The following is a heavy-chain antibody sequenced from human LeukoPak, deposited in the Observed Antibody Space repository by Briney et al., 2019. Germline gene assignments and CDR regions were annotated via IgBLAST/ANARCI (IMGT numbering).Heavy chain of an antibody. D-gene: IGHD1-1*01. CDR2: MNPYSGNT. Sequence: ASVKVSCKASGYTFIGYYIHWVRQAPGQGLEWMGWMNPYSGNTGYAQKFQGRVTMTRDTSINTAYLEFYSLRSEDTAVYYCARGYSPTLRTTGNDYWGQGTLVTVSS. CDR3: ARGYSPTLRTTGNDY. J-gene: IGHJ4*02. CDR1: GYTFIGYY. V-gene: IGHV1-8*02.